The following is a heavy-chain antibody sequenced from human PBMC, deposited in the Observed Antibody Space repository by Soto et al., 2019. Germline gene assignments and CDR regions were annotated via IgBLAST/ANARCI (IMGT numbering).Heavy chain of an antibody. V-gene: IGHV1-69*13. J-gene: IGHJ3*02. CDR3: ATVLGGLPRAFDI. Sequence: ASVKVSCKASGGTFTSYAFIWVRQAPGQGLEWMGGIIPIFGAANYAQRFQGRVTITADASTTTAYMELSSLRSEDTAVYYCATVLGGLPRAFDIWGQGTMGTVS. D-gene: IGHD3-3*01. CDR2: IIPIFGAA. CDR1: GGTFTSYA.